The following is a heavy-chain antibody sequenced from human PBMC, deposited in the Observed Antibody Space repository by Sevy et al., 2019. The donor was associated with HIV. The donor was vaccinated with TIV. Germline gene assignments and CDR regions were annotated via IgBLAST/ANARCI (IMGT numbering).Heavy chain of an antibody. CDR2: INHNSGGT. D-gene: IGHD2-15*01. V-gene: IGHV1-2*02. CDR3: ASGCSHGSCYCNY. Sequence: ASLTVSRKASGYTFTGYYMHWVRQAPAQGLEWMGWINHNSGGTNYPQKFQDRITLTRDTSISTDDMELSRRRSDATDVDFCASGCSHGSCYCNYWGQGTLVTVSS. J-gene: IGHJ4*02. CDR1: GYTFTGYY.